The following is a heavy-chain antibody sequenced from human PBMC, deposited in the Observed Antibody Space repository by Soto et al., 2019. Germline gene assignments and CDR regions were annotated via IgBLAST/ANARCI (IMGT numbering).Heavy chain of an antibody. D-gene: IGHD6-19*01. J-gene: IGHJ4*02. V-gene: IGHV3-15*01. Sequence: SCAASGFGLDSAWINWVRQAPGKGLEWVAQAKRKAAGGAIDYATPVKGRFTISRDDSKNMAYLQMNSLTIEDTALYYCTTGYGSDWYGWGQGTLVTVS. CDR3: TTGYGSDWYG. CDR2: AKRKAAGGAI. CDR1: GFGLDSAW.